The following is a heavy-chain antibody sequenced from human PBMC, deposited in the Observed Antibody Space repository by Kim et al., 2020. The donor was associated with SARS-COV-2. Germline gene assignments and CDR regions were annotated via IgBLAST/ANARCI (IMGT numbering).Heavy chain of an antibody. D-gene: IGHD2-21*01. CDR2: MNPNSGNT. V-gene: IGHV1-8*01. Sequence: ASVKVSCKASGYTFTSHDINWVRQATGQGLEWMGWMNPNSGNTGYARKFQGRVTMTRNTSISTAYMELSSLRSEDTAVYYCARGHLKSIVVVIAPRPYYYYMDVWGKGTTVTVSS. CDR1: GYTFTSHD. J-gene: IGHJ6*03. CDR3: ARGHLKSIVVVIAPRPYYYYMDV.